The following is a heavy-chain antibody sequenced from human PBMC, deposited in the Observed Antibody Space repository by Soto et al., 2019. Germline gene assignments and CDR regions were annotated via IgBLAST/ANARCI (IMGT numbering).Heavy chain of an antibody. CDR1: GFTFSMYW. Sequence: QTGGSLRLSCAASGFTFSMYWMHRVRQVPGKGREWVSRINADGISTNYAASVKGRFTISRDHAKNTLYLQMNPLRVEDTAVYYCTRGPRSTSHGTGAFWGQGTLVTVSS. J-gene: IGHJ4*02. D-gene: IGHD3-10*01. CDR2: INADGIST. V-gene: IGHV3-74*01. CDR3: TRGPRSTSHGTGAF.